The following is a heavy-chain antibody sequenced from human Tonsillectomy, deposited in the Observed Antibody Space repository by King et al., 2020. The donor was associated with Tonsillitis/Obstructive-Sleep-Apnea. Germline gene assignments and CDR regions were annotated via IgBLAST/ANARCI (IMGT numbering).Heavy chain of an antibody. V-gene: IGHV4-34*01. D-gene: IGHD3-9*01. CDR2: INHSGST. J-gene: IGHJ4*02. Sequence: VQLQQWGAGLLKPSETLSLTYAVYGGSFSAYYWSWIRQPPGRGLEWIGEINHSGSTKYNPSLKSRVIISLDTSKNQFSLKLSSVTAADTAVYYCARGDLLTGYYASTDFDYWGQGTLVTVSS. CDR1: GGSFSAYY. CDR3: ARGDLLTGYYASTDFDY.